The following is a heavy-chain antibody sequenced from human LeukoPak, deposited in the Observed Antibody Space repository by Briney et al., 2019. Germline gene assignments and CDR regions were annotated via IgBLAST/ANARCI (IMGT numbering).Heavy chain of an antibody. Sequence: ASVNVSFTASGYTFTIYGISWVRQAPGQGLEWMGWISAYNGNTNYAQKLQGRVTMTTDTSTSTAYMELRSLRSDDTAVYYCARSRSTISPGNDWLPRARGGAFDIWGQGTMVTVSS. J-gene: IGHJ3*02. CDR2: ISAYNGNT. CDR1: GYTFTIYG. V-gene: IGHV1-18*01. D-gene: IGHD3-9*01. CDR3: ARSRSTISPGNDWLPRARGGAFDI.